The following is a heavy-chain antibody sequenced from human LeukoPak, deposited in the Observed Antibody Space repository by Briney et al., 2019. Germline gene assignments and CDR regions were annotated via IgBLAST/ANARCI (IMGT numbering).Heavy chain of an antibody. CDR1: GFTFSSYA. CDR3: AKGRGYCSGGSCFKPHPLYFDY. V-gene: IGHV3-23*01. CDR2: ISGSGGST. J-gene: IGHJ4*02. Sequence: GGSLRLSCPAPGFTFSSYARRGVRQAGGKGLEWVSAISGSGGSTYYADAVEGRFTISRDNSKNTLYLQMNSLRAEDTAVYCCAKGRGYCSGGSCFKPHPLYFDYWGQGTLVTVSS. D-gene: IGHD2-15*01.